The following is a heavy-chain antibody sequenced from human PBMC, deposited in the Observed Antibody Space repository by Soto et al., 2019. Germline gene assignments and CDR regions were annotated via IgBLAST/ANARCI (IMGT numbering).Heavy chain of an antibody. CDR1: GGTFGNYA. CDR3: ARVSVPGIYGEDV. J-gene: IGHJ6*02. V-gene: IGHV1-69*06. D-gene: IGHD2-2*01. CDR2: IMPVFGTV. Sequence: QVQLGQSGSEVKKPGSSVKVSCKASGGTFGNYAVSWVRQAPGQGLEWMGKIMPVFGTVNYAQKFQGRVTITVDKFTTTAYMELSSLRSGDTAVYYCARVSVPGIYGEDVWCQGTTGSGSS.